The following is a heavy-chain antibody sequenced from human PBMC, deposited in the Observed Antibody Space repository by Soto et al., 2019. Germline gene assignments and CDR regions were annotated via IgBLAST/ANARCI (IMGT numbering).Heavy chain of an antibody. D-gene: IGHD3-22*01. CDR1: GYIFTSYA. J-gene: IGHJ4*02. CDR3: ARGSSGSGFFDY. CDR2: INVGNGDT. Sequence: QVHLVQSGAEVKKPGASVKVSCKASGYIFTSYAMHWVRQAPEQRLEWMGWINVGNGDTKDSQKFQGRVTITRDTSANTAYMELSGLRSEDTAVYYCARGSSGSGFFDYWGQGTLVTVSS. V-gene: IGHV1-3*01.